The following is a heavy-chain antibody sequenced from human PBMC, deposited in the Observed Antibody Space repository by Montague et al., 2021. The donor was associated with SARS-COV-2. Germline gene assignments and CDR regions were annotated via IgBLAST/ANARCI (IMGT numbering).Heavy chain of an antibody. D-gene: IGHD3-16*02. CDR1: GFTFSSYA. CDR3: LGELPLSLDY. CDR2: ISYDGSNK. Sequence: SLRLSCAASGFTFSSYAMHWVRQAPGKGLEWVAVISYDGSNKYYADSVKGRFTISRDNSKNTLYLQMNSLRAEDTAVYYRLGELPLSLDYWGQGTLVTVSS. V-gene: IGHV3-30-3*01. J-gene: IGHJ4*02.